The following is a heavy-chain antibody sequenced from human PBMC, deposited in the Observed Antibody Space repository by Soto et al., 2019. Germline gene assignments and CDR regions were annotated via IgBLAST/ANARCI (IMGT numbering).Heavy chain of an antibody. J-gene: IGHJ4*02. Sequence: SETLSLTCTVSGGSISSSSYCWGWIRQPPGKGLEWIASIYYSGSTYSNPSLKSRVTISADTSNNQFSLKLSSVTAADTAVYYCARHSGRWLQRNFDYWGQGILVTVSS. CDR2: IYYSGST. V-gene: IGHV4-39*01. CDR3: ARHSGRWLQRNFDY. CDR1: GGSISSSSYC. D-gene: IGHD5-12*01.